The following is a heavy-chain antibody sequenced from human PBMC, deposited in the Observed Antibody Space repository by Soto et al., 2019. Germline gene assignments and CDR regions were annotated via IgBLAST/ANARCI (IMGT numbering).Heavy chain of an antibody. J-gene: IGHJ4*02. V-gene: IGHV4-30-2*01. D-gene: IGHD5-12*01. Sequence: QLQLQESGSGLVKPSQTLSLTCAVSGGSISSGGYSWSWIRQPPGKGLEWIGYIYHSGSTYYNPPLKRRVTTSVAPSNTQFSLNLSSLTAADTAVYYCAAGGGLPRYSWGQGTLVTVSS. CDR2: IYHSGST. CDR1: GGSISSGGYS. CDR3: AAGGGLPRYS.